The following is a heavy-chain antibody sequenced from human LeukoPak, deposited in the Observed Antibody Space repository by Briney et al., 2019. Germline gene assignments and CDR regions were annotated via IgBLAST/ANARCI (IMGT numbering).Heavy chain of an antibody. CDR1: GGSISSSSYY. CDR2: INYSGST. Sequence: PSETLSLTCTVSGGSISSSSYYWGWLRQPPGKGLEWIGSINYSGSTFYNPSLRSRVTISVDTSKNQFSLKLSSVAAADMAVYYCARHYGPWGQGTLVTVSS. V-gene: IGHV4-39*01. CDR3: ARHYGP. D-gene: IGHD3-10*01. J-gene: IGHJ5*02.